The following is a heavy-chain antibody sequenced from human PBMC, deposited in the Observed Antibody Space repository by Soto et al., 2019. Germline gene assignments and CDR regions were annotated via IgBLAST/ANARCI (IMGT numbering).Heavy chain of an antibody. J-gene: IGHJ6*02. CDR2: IIPIFGTA. CDR1: GGTFSSYA. D-gene: IGHD2-15*01. V-gene: IGHV1-69*13. Sequence: ASVKVSCKASGGTFSSYAISWVRQAPGQGLEWMGGIIPIFGTANYAQKFQGRVTITADESTSTAYMELSSLRSEDTAVYYCAGDPIFCSGGSCYWHGMDVWGQGTTVTVSS. CDR3: AGDPIFCSGGSCYWHGMDV.